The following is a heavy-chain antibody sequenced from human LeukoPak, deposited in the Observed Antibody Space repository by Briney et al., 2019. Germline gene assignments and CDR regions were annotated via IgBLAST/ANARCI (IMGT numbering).Heavy chain of an antibody. CDR2: IYTSGST. CDR3: AREENNWNYLA. Sequence: PSETLSLTCTVSGGSISSGSYYWSWIRQPAGKGLEWIGRIYTSGSTNYNPSLKSRVTISVDTSKNQFSLKLSSVTAADTAVYYCAREENNWNYLAWGQGTLVTVSS. D-gene: IGHD1-7*01. J-gene: IGHJ5*02. V-gene: IGHV4-61*02. CDR1: GGSISSGSYY.